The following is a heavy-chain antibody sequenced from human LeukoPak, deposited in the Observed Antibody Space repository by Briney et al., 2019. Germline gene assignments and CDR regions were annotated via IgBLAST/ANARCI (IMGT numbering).Heavy chain of an antibody. V-gene: IGHV4-34*01. CDR3: ARGYYYYGMDV. CDR2: INHSGST. J-gene: IGHJ6*02. Sequence: SETLSLTCAVYGGSFSGYYWSWIRQPPGKGLEWIGEINHSGSTNYNPSIKSRVTISVDTSKNQFSLKLSSVTAADTAVYYCARGYYYYGMDVWGQGTTVTVSS. CDR1: GGSFSGYY.